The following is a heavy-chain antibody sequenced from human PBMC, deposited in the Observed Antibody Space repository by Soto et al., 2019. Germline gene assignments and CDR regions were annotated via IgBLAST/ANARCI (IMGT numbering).Heavy chain of an antibody. CDR1: GFTFSSYS. CDR3: ARDISRGSSWYADY. D-gene: IGHD6-13*01. CDR2: ISSSSSYL. V-gene: IGHV3-21*01. J-gene: IGHJ4*02. Sequence: GGSLRLSCAASGFTFSSYSMNWVRQAPGKGLEWVSSISSSSSYLYYADSVKGRFTISRDNAKNSLYLQMNSLRAEDTAVYYCARDISRGSSWYADYWGQGTLVTVSS.